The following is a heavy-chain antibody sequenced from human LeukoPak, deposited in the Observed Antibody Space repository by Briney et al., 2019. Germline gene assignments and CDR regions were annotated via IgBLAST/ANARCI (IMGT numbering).Heavy chain of an antibody. J-gene: IGHJ4*02. V-gene: IGHV3-23*01. CDR1: GFSLSSYA. CDR3: AKAPVTSCRGAYCYPFDH. D-gene: IGHD2-21*01. CDR2: TSSSDSGT. Sequence: GGSLRLSCAASGFSLSSYAMSWVRQAPGKGLEWVSATSSSDSGTYYADSVRGRFTISRDNSKNTLYLHMKSLRAEDAAVYYCAKAPVTSCRGAYCYPFDHWGQGTLVTVSS.